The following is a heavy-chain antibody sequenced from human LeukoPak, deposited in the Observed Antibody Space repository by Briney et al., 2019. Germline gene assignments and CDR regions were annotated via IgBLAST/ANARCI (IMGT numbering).Heavy chain of an antibody. CDR3: ARSPPTDWFLDY. D-gene: IGHD3-9*01. Sequence: PGGSLRLSCAASGFTFSNYWMHWVRQAPGKGLVWVSRIDSDGKSTNYADSVKGRFTISRDISMNTLYLQMNSLRAEDTAVYYCARSPPTDWFLDYWGQGTLVTVAS. V-gene: IGHV3-74*01. CDR1: GFTFSNYW. J-gene: IGHJ4*02. CDR2: IDSDGKST.